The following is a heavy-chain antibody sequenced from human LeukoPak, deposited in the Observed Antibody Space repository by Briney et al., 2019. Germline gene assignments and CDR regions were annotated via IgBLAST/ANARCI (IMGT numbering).Heavy chain of an antibody. CDR3: ASQPYCGGDCSPPPPDY. V-gene: IGHV4-59*01. CDR1: GGSISSYY. D-gene: IGHD2-21*02. CDR2: IYYSGST. Sequence: SETLSLTCSVFGGSISSYYWSWIRQPPGKGLEWIGYIYYSGSTKYSPSLKGRVSISIDTSKNQFSLRLRSVTAADTAVYFCASQPYCGGDCSPPPPDYWGQGTLVTVSS. J-gene: IGHJ4*02.